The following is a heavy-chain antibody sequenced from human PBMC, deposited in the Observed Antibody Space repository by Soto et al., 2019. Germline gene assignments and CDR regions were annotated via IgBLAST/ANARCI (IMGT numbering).Heavy chain of an antibody. V-gene: IGHV1-69*13. CDR3: ASNVLRGYSPTYYGMDV. Sequence: GASVKVSCKASGGTFSSYAISWVRQAPGQGLEWMGGIIPIFGTANYAQKFQGRVTITADESTSTAYMELSSLRSEDTAVYYCASNVLRGYSPTYYGMDVWGQGTTVTVSS. CDR1: GGTFSSYA. CDR2: IIPIFGTA. J-gene: IGHJ6*02. D-gene: IGHD5-18*01.